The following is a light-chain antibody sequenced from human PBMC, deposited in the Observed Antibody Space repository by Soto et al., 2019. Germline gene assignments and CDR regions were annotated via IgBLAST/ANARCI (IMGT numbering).Light chain of an antibody. V-gene: IGKV1-5*03. J-gene: IGKJ1*01. CDR1: ESIYSW. CDR3: QEYNTNART. Sequence: IQMTQSPPTLSASDGDTVTITCRSSESIYSWLAWYKQKPGKAPQLLIYKTSTLQGGVPSRFSGSGSGAEYALTISSLQPDDFATYYCQEYNTNARTFGQGTRVENK. CDR2: KTS.